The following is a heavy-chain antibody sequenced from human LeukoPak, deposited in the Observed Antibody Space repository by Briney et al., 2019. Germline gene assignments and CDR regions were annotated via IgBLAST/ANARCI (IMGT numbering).Heavy chain of an antibody. D-gene: IGHD3-10*01. V-gene: IGHV3-23*01. CDR2: ISGSGGST. J-gene: IGHJ4*02. CDR1: GSTFNNYA. CDR3: ARGGTGESYYTY. Sequence: GGSLRLSCADSGSTFNNYAMSWVRQAPGKGLEWVSKISGSGGSTNYADSVKGRFTISRDNSKNTLYLQMNSLRAEDTAVYYCARGGTGESYYTYWGQRTLVTVSS.